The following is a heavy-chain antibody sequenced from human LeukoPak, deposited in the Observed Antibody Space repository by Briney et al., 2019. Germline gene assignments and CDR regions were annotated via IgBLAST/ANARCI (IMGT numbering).Heavy chain of an antibody. J-gene: IGHJ6*03. CDR1: GFNFSTYG. Sequence: GGSLRLSCAASGFNFSTYGMHWVRQAPGKGLEWVSFIRYDGINKFDGDSVRGRFTISRDNSKNTLYLQMNSLRGADTAVYYCAKEHNDYGDYVGPRYHYYMDVWVKGTTVTVSS. D-gene: IGHD4-17*01. CDR2: IRYDGINK. CDR3: AKEHNDYGDYVGPRYHYYMDV. V-gene: IGHV3-30*02.